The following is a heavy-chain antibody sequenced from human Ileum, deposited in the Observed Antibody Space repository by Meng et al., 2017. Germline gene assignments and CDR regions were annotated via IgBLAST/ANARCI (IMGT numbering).Heavy chain of an antibody. CDR2: IRSKANSYTT. CDR1: GFTFSDSA. V-gene: IGHV3-73*01. Sequence: EVQLVESGGGLVQPGGSLKLSCAASGFTFSDSAMYWVRQTSGKGLEWVGRIRSKANSYTTGYIASVKGRFTISRDNSKNTAYLQMNSLKIEDTAVYYCARPSYGDYGVSWGQAPWSPSPQ. J-gene: IGHJ1*01. CDR3: ARPSYGDYGVS. D-gene: IGHD4-17*01.